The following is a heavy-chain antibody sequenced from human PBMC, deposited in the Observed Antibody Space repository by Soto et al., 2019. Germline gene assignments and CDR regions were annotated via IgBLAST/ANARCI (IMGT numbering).Heavy chain of an antibody. CDR1: GGSVSSSSYS. CDR2: IYHSENT. V-gene: IGHV4-39*07. CDR3: ARVPDR. J-gene: IGHJ5*02. Sequence: PSETLSLTCTVSGGSVSSSSYSWGWIRQSPGKGLEWIGTIYHSENTYYKPSLMSRVTISVDRSKNQFSLKLSSVTAADTAVYYCARVPDRWGQGTLVTVSS. D-gene: IGHD2-2*01.